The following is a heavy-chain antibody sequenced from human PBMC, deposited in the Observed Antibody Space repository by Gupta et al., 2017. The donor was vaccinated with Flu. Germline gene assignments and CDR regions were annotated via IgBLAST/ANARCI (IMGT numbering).Heavy chain of an antibody. Sequence: WVRQGPGKGLEWVSAIDSDGATYYAGSVKGRFTGSRDNSKNTLDLRVIGLRADDTAVYYCVKGGSANRLVDSWGQGTLVTVSS. J-gene: IGHJ4*02. D-gene: IGHD3-10*01. CDR2: IDSDGAT. V-gene: IGHV3-23*01. CDR3: VKGGSANRLVDS.